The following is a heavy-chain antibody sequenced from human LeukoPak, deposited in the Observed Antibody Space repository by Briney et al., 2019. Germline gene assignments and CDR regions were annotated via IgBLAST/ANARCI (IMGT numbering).Heavy chain of an antibody. CDR1: GYTFTSYG. D-gene: IGHD3-22*01. CDR3: ARDLFRTYYYDSSAFDY. CDR2: ISAYNGNT. V-gene: IGHV1-18*01. Sequence: ASVKVSCKASGYTFTSYGISWVRQAPGQGLEWMGWISAYNGNTNYAQKLQGRVTMTTDTSTSTAYMELRSLRSDDTAVYYCARDLFRTYYYDSSAFDYWGQGTLVTVSS. J-gene: IGHJ4*02.